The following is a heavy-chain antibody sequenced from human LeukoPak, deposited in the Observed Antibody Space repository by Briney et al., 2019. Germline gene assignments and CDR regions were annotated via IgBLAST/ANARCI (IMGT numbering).Heavy chain of an antibody. CDR2: IYTSGST. D-gene: IGHD3-3*01. CDR3: AREREMTYYDFWSGYYIDY. CDR1: GGSISSYY. J-gene: IGHJ4*02. Sequence: SETLSLTCTVSGGSISSYYWSWIRQPAGKGLEWIGRIYTSGSTNYNPSLKSRVTMSVDTSKNQFSLKLSSVTAADTAVYYCAREREMTYYDFWSGYYIDYWGQGTTVTVSS. V-gene: IGHV4-4*07.